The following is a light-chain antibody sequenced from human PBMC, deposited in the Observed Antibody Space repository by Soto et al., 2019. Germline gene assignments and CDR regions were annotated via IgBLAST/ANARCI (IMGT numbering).Light chain of an antibody. CDR2: KAS. CDR1: QSISSW. V-gene: IGKV1-5*03. CDR3: QQYNNYPPWT. Sequence: DIQMNQSPSTLSGTVGDRVTITCRASQSISSWLAWYQQKPGKAPKLLIYKASTLKSGVPSRFSGSGSGTEFTLTISSLHTQDFAVYDCQQYNNYPPWTFGQGTKVDIK. J-gene: IGKJ1*01.